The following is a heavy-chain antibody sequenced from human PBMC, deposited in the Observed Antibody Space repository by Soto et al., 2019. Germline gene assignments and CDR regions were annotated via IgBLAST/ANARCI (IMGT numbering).Heavy chain of an antibody. Sequence: PSETLSLTCTVSGGSISPYYWSWIRQPPGKGLEWIGYIYFGGTTNYNPSLKSRVTISVDTSKNQFSLKLSSVTAADTAVYYCARDGPVGSGYDDWGQGTRVTVAS. CDR1: GGSISPYY. D-gene: IGHD3-10*01. J-gene: IGHJ4*02. CDR3: ARDGPVGSGYDD. CDR2: IYFGGTT. V-gene: IGHV4-59*01.